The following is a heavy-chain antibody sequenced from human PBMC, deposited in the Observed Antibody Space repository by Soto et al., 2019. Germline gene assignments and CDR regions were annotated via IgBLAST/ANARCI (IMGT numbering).Heavy chain of an antibody. D-gene: IGHD3-10*01. CDR1: GFTVGNNY. Sequence: GGSLILSCAASGFTVGNNYMSWVRQAPGKGLEWVSIIHRGGSTSYADSVKGRFTISRDSSKNILYLQINGLTADDTAVYYCARSANTYGSPFDYWGQGALVTVSP. J-gene: IGHJ4*02. V-gene: IGHV3-66*01. CDR2: IHRGGST. CDR3: ARSANTYGSPFDY.